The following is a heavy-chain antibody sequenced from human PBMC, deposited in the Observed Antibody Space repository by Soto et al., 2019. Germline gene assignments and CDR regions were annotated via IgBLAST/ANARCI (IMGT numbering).Heavy chain of an antibody. CDR2: IYYSGST. D-gene: IGHD3-16*02. Sequence: SETLSLTCAVSGGSISSGDYYWRWIRHPPGKGLEWIGYIYYSGSTYYNPSLKSRVTMSVDTSKNQFSLKLSSVTAADTAVYYCARGYTLPPNWFDPWGQGTLVTVSS. V-gene: IGHV4-30-4*01. J-gene: IGHJ5*02. CDR3: ARGYTLPPNWFDP. CDR1: GGSISSGDYY.